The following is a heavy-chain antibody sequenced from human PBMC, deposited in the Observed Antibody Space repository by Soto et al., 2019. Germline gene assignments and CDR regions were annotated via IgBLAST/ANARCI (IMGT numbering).Heavy chain of an antibody. CDR2: ISSDGRTT. D-gene: IGHD5-12*01. J-gene: IGHJ4*02. CDR3: VRGNSGYGNFDY. CDR1: GFTLSGYC. V-gene: IGHV3-74*01. Sequence: PGGSLRLSCAASGFTLSGYCTHWVRQVPGKGLVWVSRISSDGRTTNYADSVGGRFTISRDNAKNTLYVQMNSLRAEDTAVYYCVRGNSGYGNFDYWGQGTLVTV.